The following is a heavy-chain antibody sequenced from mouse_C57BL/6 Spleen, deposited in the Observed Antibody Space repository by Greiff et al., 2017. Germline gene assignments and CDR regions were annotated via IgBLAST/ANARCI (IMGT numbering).Heavy chain of an antibody. CDR3: ARHYYGSREFAY. CDR1: GYAFSSYW. Sequence: VQLQQSGAELVKPGASVKISCKASGYAFSSYWMNWVKQRPGKGLEWIGQIYPGDGDTNYNGKFKGKATLTADKSSSTAYMQLSSLTSEDSAVYFCARHYYGSREFAYWGQGTLVTVSA. D-gene: IGHD1-1*01. J-gene: IGHJ3*01. CDR2: IYPGDGDT. V-gene: IGHV1-80*01.